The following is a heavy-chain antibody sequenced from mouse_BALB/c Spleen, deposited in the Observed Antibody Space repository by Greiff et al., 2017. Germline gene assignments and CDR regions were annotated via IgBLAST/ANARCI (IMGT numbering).Heavy chain of an antibody. CDR1: GFTFSSYA. CDR2: ISSGGST. Sequence: EVKLVESGGGLVKPGGSLKLSCAASGFTFSSYAMSWVRQTPEKRLEWVASISSGGSTYYPDSVKGRFTISRDNARNILYLQMSSLRSEDTAMYYCARQDYEPYAMDYWGQGTSVTVSS. V-gene: IGHV5-6-5*01. D-gene: IGHD2-4*01. J-gene: IGHJ4*01. CDR3: ARQDYEPYAMDY.